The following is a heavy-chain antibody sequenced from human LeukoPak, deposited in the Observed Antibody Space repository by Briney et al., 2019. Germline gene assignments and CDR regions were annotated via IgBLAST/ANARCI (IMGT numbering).Heavy chain of an antibody. J-gene: IGHJ4*02. V-gene: IGHV3-23*01. CDR3: AKRALYGSGTYYFDC. D-gene: IGHD3-10*01. Sequence: GGSLRLSCAASGFTFSTYGMTWVRQAPGKGLEWVSDIGISSDSTYYADSVKGRFTISRDNSKNTLYLQMNSLRAEGTAVYYCAKRALYGSGTYYFDCWGQGPLVTVSS. CDR1: GFTFSTYG. CDR2: IGISSDST.